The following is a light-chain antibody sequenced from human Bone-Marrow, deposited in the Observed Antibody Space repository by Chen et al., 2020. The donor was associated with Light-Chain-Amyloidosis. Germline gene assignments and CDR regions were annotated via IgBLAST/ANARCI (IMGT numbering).Light chain of an antibody. Sequence: EIVLTQSPAILSLSPGERATLSCRASQSVSRYLACYQQKPGQAPRLLIYDASHRATGVPARFSGSGSGTDFTLTISSLEPEDFALYYCQQRANWPPLTFGGGTKVEIK. V-gene: IGKV3-11*01. J-gene: IGKJ4*01. CDR1: QSVSRY. CDR2: DAS. CDR3: QQRANWPPLT.